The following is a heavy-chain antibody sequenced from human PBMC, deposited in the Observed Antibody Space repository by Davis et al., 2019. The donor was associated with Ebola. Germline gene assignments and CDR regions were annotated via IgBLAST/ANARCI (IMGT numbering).Heavy chain of an antibody. J-gene: IGHJ6*02. CDR2: IYYSGST. D-gene: IGHD2-2*03. V-gene: IGHV4-59*01. CDR1: GGSISSYY. Sequence: PSETLSLTCTVSGGSISSYYWSWIRQPPGKGLEWIGYIYYSGSTNYNPSLKSRVTISVDTSKNQFSLKLSSVTAADTAVYYCARDIGYCSSTSCYFRYGMDVWGQGTTVTVSS. CDR3: ARDIGYCSSTSCYFRYGMDV.